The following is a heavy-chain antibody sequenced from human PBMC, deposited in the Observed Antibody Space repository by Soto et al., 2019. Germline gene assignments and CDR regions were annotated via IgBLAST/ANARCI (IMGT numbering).Heavy chain of an antibody. CDR2: IDPSGGST. J-gene: IGHJ6*02. V-gene: IGHV1-46*01. Sequence: ASVKVSCKASGYTFTSYYMHWVRQAPGQGLEWMGIIDPSGGSTSYAQKFQGRVTMTRDTSTSTVYMELSSLRSEDRAVYYCARDLFRITRKEAGMHVSGQATTVTVS. CDR1: GYTFTSYY. D-gene: IGHD3-16*01. CDR3: ARDLFRITRKEAGMHV.